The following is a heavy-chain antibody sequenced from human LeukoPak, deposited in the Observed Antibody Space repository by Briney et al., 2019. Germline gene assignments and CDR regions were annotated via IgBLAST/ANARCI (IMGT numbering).Heavy chain of an antibody. Sequence: PGGSLRLSCAASGFTFSSYGMHWVRQAPGKGLEWVAFIRYDGSNKYYADSVKGRFTISRDNSKNTLYLQMNSLRAEDTAVYYCAKGHIAVAGTGFDYWGQGTLVTVSS. V-gene: IGHV3-30*02. J-gene: IGHJ4*02. CDR2: IRYDGSNK. CDR3: AKGHIAVAGTGFDY. CDR1: GFTFSSYG. D-gene: IGHD6-19*01.